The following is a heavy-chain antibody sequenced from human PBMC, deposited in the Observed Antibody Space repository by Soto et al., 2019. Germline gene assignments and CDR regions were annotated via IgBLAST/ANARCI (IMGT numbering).Heavy chain of an antibody. J-gene: IGHJ4*01. CDR3: ASELPPVDC. Sequence: QVQLVQSGAEVKKPGASVKVSCKASGYTFTSYAISWVRQAPGQGLEWMGWINAYNGNTNYAQKLQGRVTMTTDTSPSTAYMELGSLSSDDTAVYVCASELPPVDCWGHGTLVTVSS. CDR1: GYTFTSYA. CDR2: INAYNGNT. V-gene: IGHV1-18*01.